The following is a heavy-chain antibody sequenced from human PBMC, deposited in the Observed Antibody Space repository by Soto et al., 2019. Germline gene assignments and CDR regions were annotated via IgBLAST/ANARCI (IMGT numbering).Heavy chain of an antibody. CDR2: AIPNSGHR. V-gene: IGHV1-2*06. CDR1: GYTFTDYY. CDR3: AIDGVGRATGFDY. Sequence: QVHLVQSGAEVKTPGASIKVSCKTSGYTFTDYYINWVRQAPGQGLEWLGRAIPNSGHRNSPQKFKARLTMTWDTSVTTAYMELGGLTFDDTAIYYCAIDGVGRATGFDYWGPGTLVTVSS. J-gene: IGHJ4*02. D-gene: IGHD3-3*01.